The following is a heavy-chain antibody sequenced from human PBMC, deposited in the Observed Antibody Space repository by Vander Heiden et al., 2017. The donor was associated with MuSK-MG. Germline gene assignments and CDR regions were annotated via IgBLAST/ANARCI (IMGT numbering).Heavy chain of an antibody. CDR3: ARVEGGSGPHGNFDY. CDR1: GYSISSGYY. D-gene: IGHD2-15*01. Sequence: QVQLQESGPGLVKPSETLSLTCAVSGYSISSGYYWGWIRQPPGKGLEWIGSIYHSGSTYYNPSLKSRVTISVDTSKNQFSLKLSSVTAADTAVYYCARVEGGSGPHGNFDYWGQGTLVTVSS. J-gene: IGHJ4*02. V-gene: IGHV4-38-2*01. CDR2: IYHSGST.